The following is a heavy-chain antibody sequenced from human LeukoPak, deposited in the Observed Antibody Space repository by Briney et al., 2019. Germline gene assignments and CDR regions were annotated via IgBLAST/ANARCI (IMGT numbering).Heavy chain of an antibody. J-gene: IGHJ3*01. Sequence: PSETRSLTCTVAGASISTYYWSWIRQPPGKGMEWIGYVYNSGNTYYNPSLNSRASISEDTSNNQLSLKVNSVTAADTAVYYCARHPGVGANDTFDLWGQGTMVTISS. V-gene: IGHV4-59*08. CDR1: GASISTYY. CDR2: VYNSGNT. D-gene: IGHD1-26*01. CDR3: ARHPGVGANDTFDL.